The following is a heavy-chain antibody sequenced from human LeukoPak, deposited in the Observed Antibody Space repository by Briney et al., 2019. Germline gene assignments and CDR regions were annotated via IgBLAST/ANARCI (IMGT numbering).Heavy chain of an antibody. CDR1: GYTFTGYY. Sequence: GASVKVSCKASGYTFTGYYMHWVRQAPGQGLEWMGWINPNSGGTNYAQKFQGRVTMTTDTSTSTAYMELRSLRSDDTAVYYCAREGGSYSFDYWGQGTLVTVSS. D-gene: IGHD1-26*01. V-gene: IGHV1-2*02. CDR3: AREGGSYSFDY. J-gene: IGHJ4*02. CDR2: INPNSGGT.